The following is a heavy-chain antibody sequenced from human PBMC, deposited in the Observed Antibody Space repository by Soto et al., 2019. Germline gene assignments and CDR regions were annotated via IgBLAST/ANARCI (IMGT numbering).Heavy chain of an antibody. Sequence: PSETLSLTCTVSGGSISSGDYYGSWIRHPPGKGLEWIGYIYYSGTTYYNPSLKSRVTISADTSKNQFSLKLSSVTAADTAVYYCARRHCTNGVCYLSSDYFDYWGQGTLVTVSS. CDR2: IYYSGTT. CDR1: GGSISSGDYY. CDR3: ARRHCTNGVCYLSSDYFDY. V-gene: IGHV4-30-4*01. J-gene: IGHJ4*02. D-gene: IGHD2-8*01.